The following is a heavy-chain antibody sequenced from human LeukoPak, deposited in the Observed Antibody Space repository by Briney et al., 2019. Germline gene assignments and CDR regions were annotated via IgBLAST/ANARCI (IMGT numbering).Heavy chain of an antibody. J-gene: IGHJ5*02. Sequence: SETLSLTCTVSGGSISSGDYYWSWIRQPPGKGLEWIGYIYYSGSTYYNPSLKSRVTMSVDTSKNQFSLKLSSVTAADTAVYYCAREVPYMNWLDPWGQGTLVTVSS. CDR2: IYYSGST. V-gene: IGHV4-30-4*01. CDR3: AREVPYMNWLDP. D-gene: IGHD1-1*01. CDR1: GGSISSGDYY.